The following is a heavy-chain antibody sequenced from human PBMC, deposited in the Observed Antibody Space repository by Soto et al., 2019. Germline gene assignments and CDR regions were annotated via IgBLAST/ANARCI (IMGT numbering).Heavy chain of an antibody. CDR1: GFTFSSYA. CDR3: VIVPGLDGVDV. D-gene: IGHD2-2*01. V-gene: IGHV3-64D*06. J-gene: IGHJ6*02. Sequence: GGSLRLSCSASGFTFSSYAMHWVRQAPGKGLEYVSAISSNGGSTYYADSVKGRFTISRDNSKNTLYLQMSSLRAEDTAVYYCVIVPGLDGVDVWGQGTTVTVSS. CDR2: ISSNGGST.